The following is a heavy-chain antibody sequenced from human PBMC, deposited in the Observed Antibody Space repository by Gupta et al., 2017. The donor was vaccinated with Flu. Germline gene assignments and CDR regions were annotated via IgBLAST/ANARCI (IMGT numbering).Heavy chain of an antibody. CDR1: SGSISSGGYY. J-gene: IGHJ4*02. D-gene: IGHD3-22*01. CDR2: IHDSGST. V-gene: IGHV4-31*03. Sequence: QVQLQESGPGLVRPSQTLSLTCTVSSGSISSGGYYWSWVRQLPGKGLEWIGYIHDSGSTAYNPSLKSRVTMSIATSQDQFLLDLRSVTAADTAVYVCARTVHFDSSGCDFPYWGPGTLVTVSS. CDR3: ARTVHFDSSGCDFPY.